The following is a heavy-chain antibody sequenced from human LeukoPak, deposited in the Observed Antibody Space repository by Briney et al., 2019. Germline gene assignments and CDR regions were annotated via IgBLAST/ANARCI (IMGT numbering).Heavy chain of an antibody. CDR1: GFTFSSYS. Sequence: GGSLRLSCAASGFTFSSYSMSWVRQAPGKGLEWVSYISSSSSTIYYADSVKGRFTVSRDNAKNSLYLQMNSLRAEDTAVYYCAKISGSGWYHFDYWGQGTLVTVSS. V-gene: IGHV3-48*01. CDR3: AKISGSGWYHFDY. CDR2: ISSSSSTI. D-gene: IGHD6-19*01. J-gene: IGHJ4*02.